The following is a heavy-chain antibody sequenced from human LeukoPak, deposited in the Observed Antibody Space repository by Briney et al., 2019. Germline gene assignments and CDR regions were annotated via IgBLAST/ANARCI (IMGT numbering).Heavy chain of an antibody. Sequence: SETLSLTCTVSSGSISNYYWSWIRQPPEKGLVWIGYIYYTGSTNYDPSLKSRLTMSVDTSKNQFSLNLSSVTAADTAVYYCARTYGDPRRGYFDYWGQGTLVTVSS. D-gene: IGHD4-17*01. CDR3: ARTYGDPRRGYFDY. J-gene: IGHJ4*02. V-gene: IGHV4-59*08. CDR1: SGSISNYY. CDR2: IYYTGST.